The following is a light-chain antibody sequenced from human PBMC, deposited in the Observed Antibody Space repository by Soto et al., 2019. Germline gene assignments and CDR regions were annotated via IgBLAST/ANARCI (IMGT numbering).Light chain of an antibody. V-gene: IGKV3-15*01. CDR1: QSSSIN. J-gene: IGKJ2*02. Sequence: IVITQSSATLSVSPGERATLSCRGSQSSSINLAWYQQKLGQAPSLLIYGASTRVTDSPTRCSGSGSGTEFTLTIRSLQSEDYAIYYCHHYGSWTPCTLGQGTKVDIK. CDR3: HHYGSWTPCT. CDR2: GAS.